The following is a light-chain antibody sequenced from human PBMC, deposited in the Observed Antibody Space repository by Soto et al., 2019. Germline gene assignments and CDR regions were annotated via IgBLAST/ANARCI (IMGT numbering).Light chain of an antibody. CDR2: AAS. CDR3: QKYDSAPWT. J-gene: IGKJ1*01. Sequence: DIKMTQSPSSLSASVRDRVTITCRASQGISNYLAWYQQKPGKVPKLLIYAASTLQSGVPSRFSGSGSGTGFTLTISSLEPEDGATYYCQKYDSAPWTFGQGTKVAIK. V-gene: IGKV1-27*01. CDR1: QGISNY.